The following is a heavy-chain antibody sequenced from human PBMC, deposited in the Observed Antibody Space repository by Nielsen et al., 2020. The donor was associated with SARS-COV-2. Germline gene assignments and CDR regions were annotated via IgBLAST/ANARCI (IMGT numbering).Heavy chain of an antibody. D-gene: IGHD5-12*01. CDR3: TRVGGYSGYDFYYYYYGMDV. J-gene: IGHJ6*02. Sequence: LRLSCTVSGGSISSGDYYWSWIRQPPGKGLEWIGYIYYSGSTYYNPSLKSRVTISVDTSKSQFSLKLSSVTAADTAVYYCTRVGGYSGYDFYYYYYGMDVWGQGTTVTVSS. CDR1: GGSISSGDYY. V-gene: IGHV4-30-4*01. CDR2: IYYSGST.